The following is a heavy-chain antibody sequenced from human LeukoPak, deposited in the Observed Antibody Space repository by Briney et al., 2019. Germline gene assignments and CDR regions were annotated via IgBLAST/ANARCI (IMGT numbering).Heavy chain of an antibody. CDR3: ARGPSGDSSGYYPTY. CDR2: INHSGST. D-gene: IGHD3-22*01. CDR1: GGSFSGFH. V-gene: IGHV4-34*01. Sequence: SETLSLTCAVYGGSFSGFHWSWIRQPPGKGLEWIGEINHSGSTNYNPSLKSRVTISVDTSKNQFSLKLSSVTAADTAVYYCARGPSGDSSGYYPTYWGQGTLVTVSS. J-gene: IGHJ4*02.